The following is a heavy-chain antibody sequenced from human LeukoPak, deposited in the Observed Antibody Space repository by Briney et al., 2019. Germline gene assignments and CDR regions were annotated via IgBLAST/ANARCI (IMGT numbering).Heavy chain of an antibody. CDR1: GFTFSSYA. J-gene: IGHJ4*02. CDR3: AKDHGRQQLVQNFDY. V-gene: IGHV3-23*01. CDR2: ISGSGGST. D-gene: IGHD6-13*01. Sequence: GGSLRLSCAASGFTFSSYAMSWVRQAPGKGLEWVSAISGSGGSTYYADSVKGRFTISRDNSKNTLYLQMNSLRAEDRAVYYCAKDHGRQQLVQNFDYWGQGTLVTVSS.